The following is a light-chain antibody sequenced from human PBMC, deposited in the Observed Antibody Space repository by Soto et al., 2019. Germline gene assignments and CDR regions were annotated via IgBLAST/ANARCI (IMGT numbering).Light chain of an antibody. CDR3: QQYASSRFT. V-gene: IGKV3-20*01. CDR2: GAS. CDR1: QSVRSSY. Sequence: IVLTQSPGTLSLSPGERATLSCRASQSVRSSYLAWYQQKPGQAPRLLIYGASTRATGIPDRFSGSGSGTEFTLTISRLEPEDFAVYYCQQYASSRFTFGPGTKVDIK. J-gene: IGKJ3*01.